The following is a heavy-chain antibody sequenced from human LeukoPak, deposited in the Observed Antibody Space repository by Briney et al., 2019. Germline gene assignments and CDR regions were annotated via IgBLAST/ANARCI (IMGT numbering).Heavy chain of an antibody. V-gene: IGHV4-59*01. CDR2: IYYSGST. CDR3: ARGVRFFHYGMDV. J-gene: IGHJ6*04. D-gene: IGHD3-3*01. Sequence: PSETLSLTCIVSGGSINSYYWSWLRQPPGKGLEWIGYIYYSGSTNYNPSLKSRVTISADTSKNQFSLKLSSVTAADTAVYYCARGVRFFHYGMDVWGTGTTVTVSS. CDR1: GGSINSYY.